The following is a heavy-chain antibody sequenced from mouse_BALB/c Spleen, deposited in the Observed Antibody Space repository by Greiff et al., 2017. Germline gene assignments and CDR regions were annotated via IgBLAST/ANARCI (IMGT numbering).Heavy chain of an antibody. Sequence: QVQLQQSGPELVKPGASVKISCKASGYAFSSSWMNWVKQRPGQGLEWIGRIYPGDGDTNYNGKFKGKATLTADKSSSTAYMQLSSLTSVDSAVYFCATTYYYGSSYPSMDYWGQGTSVTVSS. J-gene: IGHJ4*01. CDR1: GYAFSSSW. D-gene: IGHD1-1*01. CDR2: IYPGDGDT. CDR3: ATTYYYGSSYPSMDY. V-gene: IGHV1-82*01.